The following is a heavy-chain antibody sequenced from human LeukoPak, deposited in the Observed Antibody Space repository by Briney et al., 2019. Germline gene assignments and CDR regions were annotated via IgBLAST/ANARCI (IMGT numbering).Heavy chain of an antibody. J-gene: IGHJ4*02. CDR1: GGSIENNH. V-gene: IGHV4-59*10. CDR3: ARGPLRSSFAS. D-gene: IGHD1-26*01. Sequence: KTSETLSLTCAVSGGSIENNHWAWIRLPAGKGLEWLGRLHISGNTNFNPSLNSRVTISVDRSKNQFSLKMTSMTAADTAGYFCARGPLRSSFASWGQGTLVTVSP. CDR2: LHISGNT.